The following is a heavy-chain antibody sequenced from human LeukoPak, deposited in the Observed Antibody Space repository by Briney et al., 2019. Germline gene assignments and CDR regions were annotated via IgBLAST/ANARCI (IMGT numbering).Heavy chain of an antibody. V-gene: IGHV4-4*09. Sequence: SETLSFTCTVSGGSISSYYWSWIRQPRGKGLEWIAYIHTSGTTNYNPSLKSRVTISVDTSKNQLSLRLSSVTAPDTAVYYCARHPPSSPFDYWGQGTLVTVSS. J-gene: IGHJ4*02. D-gene: IGHD6-13*01. CDR1: GGSISSYY. CDR3: ARHPPSSPFDY. CDR2: IHTSGTT.